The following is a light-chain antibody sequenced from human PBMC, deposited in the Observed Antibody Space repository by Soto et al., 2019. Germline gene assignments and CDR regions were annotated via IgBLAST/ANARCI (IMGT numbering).Light chain of an antibody. J-gene: IGLJ3*02. CDR1: SSNVGTAYE. V-gene: IGLV1-40*01. CDR3: QSYDTALGGWL. Sequence: QSVLTQPPSASGAPGQRVTISCTGSSSNVGTAYEVHWYQQVPGTAPTLLIFATTNRASGVPARFSGSKSGTSASLAITGLQADDEATYYCQSYDTALGGWLFGGGTKLTVL. CDR2: ATT.